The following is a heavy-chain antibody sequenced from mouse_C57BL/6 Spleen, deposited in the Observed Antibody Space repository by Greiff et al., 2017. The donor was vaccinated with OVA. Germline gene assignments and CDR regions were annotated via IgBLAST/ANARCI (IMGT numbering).Heavy chain of an antibody. CDR3: ARNMIPHWYFDV. CDR1: GFSLTSYG. J-gene: IGHJ1*03. CDR2: IWSGGST. Sequence: VMLVESGPGLVQPSQSLSITCTVSGFSLTSYGVHWVRQSPGKGLEWLGVIWSGGSTDYNAAFISRLSISKDNSKSQVFFKMNSLQADDTAIYYCARNMIPHWYFDVWGTGTTVTVSS. D-gene: IGHD5-1-1*01. V-gene: IGHV2-2*01.